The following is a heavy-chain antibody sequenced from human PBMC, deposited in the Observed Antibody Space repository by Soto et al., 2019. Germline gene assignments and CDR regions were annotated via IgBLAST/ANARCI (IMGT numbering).Heavy chain of an antibody. CDR1: GFTVSSNY. Sequence: GGSLRLSCAASGFTVSSNYMSWVRQAPGKGLEWVSVIYSGGSTYYADSVKGRFTISRDNSKNTLYLQMNSLRAEDTAVYYCARAVVLRRVLSAFDIWGQGTMVTVSS. V-gene: IGHV3-66*01. CDR3: ARAVVLRRVLSAFDI. J-gene: IGHJ3*02. CDR2: IYSGGST. D-gene: IGHD2-8*01.